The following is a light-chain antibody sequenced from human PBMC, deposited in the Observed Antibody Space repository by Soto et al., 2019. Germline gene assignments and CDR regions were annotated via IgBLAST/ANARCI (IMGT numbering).Light chain of an antibody. CDR2: EVS. CDR1: SSDVGSYNL. Sequence: QSALTQPASVSGSPGQSITISCTGTSSDVGSYNLVSWYQQLPGQAPKLMIYEVSKRPSGVSNRFSGSKSGNTASLTISGLQAEDEADYYCCSYAGGRIHHVFGPGTKVTVL. J-gene: IGLJ1*01. CDR3: CSYAGGRIHHV. V-gene: IGLV2-23*02.